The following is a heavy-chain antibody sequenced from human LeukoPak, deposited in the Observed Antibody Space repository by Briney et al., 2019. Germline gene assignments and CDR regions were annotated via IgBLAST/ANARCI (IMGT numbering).Heavy chain of an antibody. CDR1: GFTFSSYS. D-gene: IGHD3-16*01. CDR3: AKGFYVSDPEDY. J-gene: IGHJ4*02. V-gene: IGHV3-21*04. CDR2: ISSSSSYI. Sequence: GGSLRLSCAASGFTFSSYSMNWVRQAPGKGLEWVSSISSSSSYIYYADSVKGRFTISRDNAKNSLYLQMNSLRVEDTAVYYCAKGFYVSDPEDYWGQGTLVTVSS.